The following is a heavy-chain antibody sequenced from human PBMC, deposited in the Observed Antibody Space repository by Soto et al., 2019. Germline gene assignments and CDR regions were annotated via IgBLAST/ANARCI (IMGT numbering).Heavy chain of an antibody. CDR2: INPNSGGT. CDR1: GYTFTGYY. V-gene: IGHV1-2*04. J-gene: IGHJ6*03. D-gene: IGHD3-10*01. CDR3: ARGGRKRFGDGVLYMDV. Sequence: ASVKVSCKASGYTFTGYYMHWVRQAPGQGLEWMGWINPNSGGTNYAQKFQGWVTMTRDTSISTAYMELSRLRSDDTAVYYCARGGRKRFGDGVLYMDVWGKGTTVTVSS.